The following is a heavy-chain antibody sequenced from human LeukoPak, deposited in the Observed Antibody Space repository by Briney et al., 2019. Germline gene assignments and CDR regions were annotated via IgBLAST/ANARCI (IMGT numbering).Heavy chain of an antibody. J-gene: IGHJ4*02. CDR1: GGSISSGGYY. V-gene: IGHV4-30-2*01. Sequence: PSETLSLTCTVSGGSISSGGYYWSWIRQPPGKGLEWIGYIYHSGSTYYNPSLKSRVTISVDRSKNQFSLKLSSVTAADTAVYYCARGGGPMTTVTLFDYWGQGTLVTVSS. CDR3: ARGGGPMTTVTLFDY. D-gene: IGHD4-11*01. CDR2: IYHSGST.